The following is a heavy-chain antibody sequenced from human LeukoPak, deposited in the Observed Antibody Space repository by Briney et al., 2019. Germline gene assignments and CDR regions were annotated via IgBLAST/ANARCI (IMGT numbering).Heavy chain of an antibody. V-gene: IGHV3-30*15. Sequence: GVSLRLSCAASGFTFSSYAMRWVRQAPGKGLEWVAVISYDGNNKYYADSVKGRFTISRDNSKNTLYLQMSSLRVEDTAVYYCASSRSGWIYFDYWGQGTLVTVSS. J-gene: IGHJ4*02. D-gene: IGHD6-19*01. CDR1: GFTFSSYA. CDR3: ASSRSGWIYFDY. CDR2: ISYDGNNK.